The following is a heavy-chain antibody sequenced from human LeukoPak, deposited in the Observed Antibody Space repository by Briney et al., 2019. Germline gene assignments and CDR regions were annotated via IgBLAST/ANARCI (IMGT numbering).Heavy chain of an antibody. V-gene: IGHV3-23*01. CDR1: GFIFTTYA. CDR2: ISASGHNT. Sequence: GGSLRLSCAASGFIFTTYAMSWVRQAPETGLEWVSAISASGHNTYYADSVKGRFTISRDNSKNTLSLQMNSLRVEDTAVYYCAKDLYYGSGSKFDDWGQGTLVTVSS. CDR3: AKDLYYGSGSKFDD. D-gene: IGHD3-10*01. J-gene: IGHJ4*02.